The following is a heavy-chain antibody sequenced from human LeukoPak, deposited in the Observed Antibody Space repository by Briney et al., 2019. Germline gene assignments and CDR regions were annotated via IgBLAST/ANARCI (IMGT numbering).Heavy chain of an antibody. CDR3: ARDSLGIGYYYMDV. D-gene: IGHD7-27*01. CDR1: GFTFSSYW. V-gene: IGHV3-7*01. CDR2: IKQDGSEK. Sequence: GGSLRLSCAASGFTFSSYWMSWVRQAPGKGLEWVANIKQDGSEKYYVDSVKGRFTISRDNAKNSLYLQMNSLRAEDPAVYYCARDSLGIGYYYMDVWGKGTTVTASS. J-gene: IGHJ6*03.